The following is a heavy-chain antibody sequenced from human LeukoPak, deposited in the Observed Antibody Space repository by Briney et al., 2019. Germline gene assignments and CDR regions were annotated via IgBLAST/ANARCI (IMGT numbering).Heavy chain of an antibody. CDR3: VRGAGY. CDR1: GFTFSTYV. Sequence: GGSLRLSCSVSGFTFSTYVMHWIRQAPGKGLEYVSAISSNGDNTYYADSVKGRFTISRYNSKNTLYLQMSSLRADDTAVYFCVRGAGYWGQGTLVSVSS. CDR2: ISSNGDNT. J-gene: IGHJ4*02. V-gene: IGHV3-64D*06. D-gene: IGHD3-10*01.